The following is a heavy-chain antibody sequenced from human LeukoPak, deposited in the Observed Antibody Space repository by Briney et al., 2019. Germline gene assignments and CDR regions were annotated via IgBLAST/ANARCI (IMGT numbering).Heavy chain of an antibody. V-gene: IGHV1-69*04. CDR3: ARDLGGNWNHPVGY. CDR1: GGTFSSYA. CDR2: MIPILGIA. Sequence: GASVKVSCKASGGTFSSYAISWVRQAPGQGLEWMGRMIPILGIANYAQKPQGKVTITADKSTSTAYMELSSLRSEDTAVYYCARDLGGNWNHPVGYWGQGTLVTVSS. J-gene: IGHJ4*02. D-gene: IGHD1-20*01.